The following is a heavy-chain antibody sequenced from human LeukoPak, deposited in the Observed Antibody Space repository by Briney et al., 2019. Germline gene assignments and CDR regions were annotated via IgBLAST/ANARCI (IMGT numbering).Heavy chain of an antibody. CDR2: IYYSGST. CDR1: GGSISSSSYY. CDR3: ANLRIVGATTFDY. D-gene: IGHD1-26*01. V-gene: IGHV4-39*01. J-gene: IGHJ4*02. Sequence: SETLSLTCTVSGGSISSSSYYWGWIRQPPGTGLEWIGSIYYSGSTYYNPSLKSRVTISVDTSKNQFSLKLSSVTAADTAVYYCANLRIVGATTFDYWGQGTLVTVSS.